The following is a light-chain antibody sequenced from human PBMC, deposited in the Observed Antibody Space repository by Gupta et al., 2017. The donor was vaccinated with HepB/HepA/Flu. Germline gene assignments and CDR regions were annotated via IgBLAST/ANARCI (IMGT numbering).Light chain of an antibody. CDR3: QQSYSTPRS. J-gene: IGKJ2*04. V-gene: IGKV1-39*01. CDR1: QSISSY. Sequence: DIQMTQSPSSLSASVGDRVTITCRASQSISSYLNWYQQKPGKAPKLLIYAASSLQSGVPSRFSGSGSGTDFTLTISSLQPEDFATYYCQQSYSTPRSFGQGTPGDQT. CDR2: AAS.